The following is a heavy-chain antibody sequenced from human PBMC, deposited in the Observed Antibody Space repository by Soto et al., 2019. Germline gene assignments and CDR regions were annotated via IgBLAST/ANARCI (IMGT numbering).Heavy chain of an antibody. D-gene: IGHD3-16*02. J-gene: IGHJ4*02. CDR3: ARDLHYAYIWGSYRGRYYFDY. Sequence: SETLSLTCAVYGGSFSGYYWSWIRQPPGKGLEWIGEINHSGSTNYNPSLKSRVTISVDTSKNQFSLKLSSVTAADTAVYYCARDLHYAYIWGSYRGRYYFDYWGQGTLVNVSS. CDR2: INHSGST. V-gene: IGHV4-34*01. CDR1: GGSFSGYY.